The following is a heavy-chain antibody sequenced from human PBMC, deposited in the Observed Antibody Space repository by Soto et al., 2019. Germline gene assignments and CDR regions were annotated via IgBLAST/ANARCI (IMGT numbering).Heavy chain of an antibody. D-gene: IGHD2-2*01. J-gene: IGHJ5*02. V-gene: IGHV4-30-2*01. CDR1: GGFISSGDSS. CDR2: IYHGGTT. CDR3: ARGRTGLFCSRNKCPGNWCDP. Sequence: QVQLQESGSGLVRPSQTLSLTCAVSGGFISSGDSSWSWIRQPPGRGLEWLGHIYHGGTTFYNPSLKSRVAISDYRAENPFSLNLRSVTAADTAVYYCARGRTGLFCSRNKCPGNWCDPWGQGTLVTVSS.